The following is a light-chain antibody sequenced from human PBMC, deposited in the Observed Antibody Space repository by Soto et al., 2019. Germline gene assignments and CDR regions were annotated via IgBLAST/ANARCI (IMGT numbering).Light chain of an antibody. CDR2: DAS. J-gene: IGKJ4*01. CDR1: QRVSSY. CDR3: QQRSNWPLT. Sequence: EIVLTQSPATLSLSPGERATLSCRASQRVSSYLAWYQQKPGQAPGLLIYDASNRATGIPARFSGSGSGTDFTLTISSLEPEDCAVYYCQQRSNWPLTFGGGTKV. V-gene: IGKV3-11*01.